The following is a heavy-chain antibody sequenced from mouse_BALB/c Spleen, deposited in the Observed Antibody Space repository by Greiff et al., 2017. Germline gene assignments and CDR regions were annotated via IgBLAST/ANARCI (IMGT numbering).Heavy chain of an antibody. CDR2: IWAGGST. J-gene: IGHJ3*01. D-gene: IGHD2-4*01. CDR3: ARDYYDYDGRRLAY. Sequence: VNVVESGPGLVAPSQSLSITCTVSGFSLTSYGVHWVRQPPGKGLEWLGVIWAGGSTNYNSALMSRLSISKDNSKSQVFLKMNSLQTDDTAMYYCARDYYDYDGRRLAYWGQGTLVTVSA. CDR1: GFSLTSYG. V-gene: IGHV2-9*02.